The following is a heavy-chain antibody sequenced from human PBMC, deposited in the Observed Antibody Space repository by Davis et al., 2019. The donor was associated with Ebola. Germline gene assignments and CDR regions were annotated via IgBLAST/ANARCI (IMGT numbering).Heavy chain of an antibody. J-gene: IGHJ4*02. V-gene: IGHV3-21*01. CDR2: ISSTNSYI. Sequence: PGGSLRLSCAASGFTFSTYIMNWVRQAPGKGLGWVASISSTNSYIYYADSVKGRLTVSRDNAKRLLFLQMDTLRAEDTAVYYCSRGGSYDYWGQGTLVTVSS. CDR1: GFTFSTYI. D-gene: IGHD1-26*01. CDR3: SRGGSYDY.